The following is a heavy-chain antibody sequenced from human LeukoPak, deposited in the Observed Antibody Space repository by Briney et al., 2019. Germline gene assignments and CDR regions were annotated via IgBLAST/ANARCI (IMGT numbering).Heavy chain of an antibody. D-gene: IGHD6-13*01. Sequence: PGGSLRLSCAASGFTFSSYWMSWVRQAPGKGLEWVANIKQDGSEKYYVDSVKGRFTISRDNAKNSLYLQMNSLRAEDTAVYYCAYLAAAVPFDYWGQGTLVTVSS. V-gene: IGHV3-7*01. CDR1: GFTFSSYW. J-gene: IGHJ4*02. CDR2: IKQDGSEK. CDR3: AYLAAAVPFDY.